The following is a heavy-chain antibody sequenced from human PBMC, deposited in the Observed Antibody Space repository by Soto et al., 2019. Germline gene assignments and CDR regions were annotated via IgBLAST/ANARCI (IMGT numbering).Heavy chain of an antibody. CDR3: ARAYCSGGSCYSTI. Sequence: TLSLTCTVSGGSISSYYWSWIRQPPGKGLEWIGYIYYSGSTNYNPSLKSRVTISVDTSKNQFSLKLSSVTAADTAVYYCARAYCSGGSCYSTIWGQGTMVTVS. CDR2: IYYSGST. D-gene: IGHD2-15*01. CDR1: GGSISSYY. V-gene: IGHV4-59*01. J-gene: IGHJ3*02.